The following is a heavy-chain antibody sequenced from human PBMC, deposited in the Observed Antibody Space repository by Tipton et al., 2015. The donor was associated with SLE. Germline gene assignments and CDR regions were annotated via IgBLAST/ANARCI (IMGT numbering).Heavy chain of an antibody. CDR1: GGSISSSSYY. V-gene: IGHV4-39*07. CDR3: AGMSYPREGYFDY. J-gene: IGHJ4*02. CDR2: IYYSGST. D-gene: IGHD1-26*01. Sequence: TLSLTCTVSGGSISSSSYYWGWIRQPPGKGLEWIGSIYYSGSTYYNPSLKSRVTISVDTSKNQFSLKLSSVTAADTAVYYCAGMSYPREGYFDYWGQGTLVTVSP.